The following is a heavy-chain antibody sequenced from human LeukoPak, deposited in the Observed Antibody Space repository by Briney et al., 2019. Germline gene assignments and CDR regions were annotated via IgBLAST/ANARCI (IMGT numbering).Heavy chain of an antibody. D-gene: IGHD6-6*01. CDR2: IRYDGSNK. J-gene: IGHJ4*02. CDR3: AKDLSIAARPRSPFDY. Sequence: RGSLRLSCAASGFTFSSYGMHWVRQAPGKGLEWVAFIRYDGSNKYYADSVKGRFTISRDNSKNTLYLQMNSLRAEDTAVYYCAKDLSIAARPRSPFDYWGQGTLVTVSS. V-gene: IGHV3-30*02. CDR1: GFTFSSYG.